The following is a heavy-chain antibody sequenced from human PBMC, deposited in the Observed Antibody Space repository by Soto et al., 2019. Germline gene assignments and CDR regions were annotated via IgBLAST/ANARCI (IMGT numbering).Heavy chain of an antibody. CDR3: ATTLSEGSSYYYGMDV. CDR2: INPNSGGT. J-gene: IGHJ6*02. Sequence: GASVQVSCKASGYTFTGYYMHWVRQAPGQGLEWMGWINPNSGGTNYAQKFQGWVTMTRDTSISTAYMELSRLRSDDTAVYYCATTLSEGSSYYYGMDVWGQGTTVTAP. V-gene: IGHV1-2*04. CDR1: GYTFTGYY. D-gene: IGHD6-6*01.